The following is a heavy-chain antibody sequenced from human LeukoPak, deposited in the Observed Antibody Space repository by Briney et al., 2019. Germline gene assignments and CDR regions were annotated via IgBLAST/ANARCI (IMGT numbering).Heavy chain of an antibody. Sequence: GRSLRLSCAASGFTFSNYGMHWVRRAPGKGLEWVAFISNDGSEKYYADSVKGRFAISRDKSKDTLSLQMNGLRPGDTAMYYCARDPNDYGDYIPDYWGQGTLVNVSS. V-gene: IGHV3-30*09. CDR3: ARDPNDYGDYIPDY. CDR2: ISNDGSEK. D-gene: IGHD4-17*01. CDR1: GFTFSNYG. J-gene: IGHJ4*02.